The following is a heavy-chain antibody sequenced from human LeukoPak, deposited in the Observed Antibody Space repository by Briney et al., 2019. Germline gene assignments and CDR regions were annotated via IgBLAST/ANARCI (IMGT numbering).Heavy chain of an antibody. CDR2: ISVSGGTT. CDR1: GFTFTTYA. Sequence: AGGSLRLSCAASGFTFTTYAMSWVRQAPEKGLEWVSGISVSGGTTFYAHSVKGRFTISRDNSKNTLYLQMNSLRAEDTAVYYCAKEYNSGDWGQGTLVTVCS. CDR3: AKEYNSGD. D-gene: IGHD1-1*01. J-gene: IGHJ4*02. V-gene: IGHV3-23*01.